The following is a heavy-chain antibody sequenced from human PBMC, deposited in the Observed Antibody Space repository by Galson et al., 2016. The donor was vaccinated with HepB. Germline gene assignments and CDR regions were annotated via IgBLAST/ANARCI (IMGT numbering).Heavy chain of an antibody. CDR1: GFSLRTSGMS. Sequence: PALVKPTQTLTLTCTFSGFSLRTSGMSVSWIRQPPGKALEWLALITWDDDIYYSPSLKTRLTVSKDSSKNQVVLTMANMDPVDTATYYCARIHLTTGRLDAFDIWGQGTLVTVSS. CDR3: ARIHLTTGRLDAFDI. D-gene: IGHD1-1*01. J-gene: IGHJ3*02. V-gene: IGHV2-70*01. CDR2: ITWDDDI.